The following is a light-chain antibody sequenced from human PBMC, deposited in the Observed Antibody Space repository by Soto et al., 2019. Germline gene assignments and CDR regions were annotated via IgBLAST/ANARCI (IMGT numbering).Light chain of an antibody. J-gene: IGKJ2*01. CDR1: QSIGTW. CDR2: DAY. V-gene: IGKV1-5*01. CDR3: QQYNTYLYT. Sequence: DIQMTQSPSTLSASVGDRVTITCRASQSIGTWLAWYQQKPGKAPKVLIYDAYTLESGVPLRFSGSGSGTEFTLTLSSLQPDDFATYYCQQYNTYLYTFGQGTRLEIK.